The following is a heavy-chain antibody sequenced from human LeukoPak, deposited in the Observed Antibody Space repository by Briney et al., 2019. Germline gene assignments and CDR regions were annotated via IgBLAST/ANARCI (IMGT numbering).Heavy chain of an antibody. D-gene: IGHD5-18*01. V-gene: IGHV1-3*01. J-gene: IGHJ5*02. Sequence: GASVKVSCKASGYTFTSYAMHWVRQAPGQRLEWMGWINAGNGNTKYSQKFQGRVTITRDTSASTAYMELNSLRSEDTAVYYCAREKRGYSYGYWFDPWGQGTLVTVSS. CDR3: AREKRGYSYGYWFDP. CDR2: INAGNGNT. CDR1: GYTFTSYA.